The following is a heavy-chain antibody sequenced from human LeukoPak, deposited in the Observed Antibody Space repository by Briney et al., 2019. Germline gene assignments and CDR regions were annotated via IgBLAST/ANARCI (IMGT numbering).Heavy chain of an antibody. CDR2: IYSDNT. J-gene: IGHJ4*02. D-gene: IGHD3-22*01. CDR1: GFTVSSNS. CDR3: ARDGYYDSLDY. Sequence: GGSLRLSCTVSGFTVSSNSMSWVRQAPGKGLEWVSFIYSDNTHYSDSVKGRFTISRDNSKNTLYLQMNSLRAEDTAVYYCARDGYYDSLDYWGQGTLVTVSS. V-gene: IGHV3-53*01.